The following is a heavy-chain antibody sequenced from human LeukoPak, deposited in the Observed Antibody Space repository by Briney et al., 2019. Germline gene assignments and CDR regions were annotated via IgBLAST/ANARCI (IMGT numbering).Heavy chain of an antibody. V-gene: IGHV3-48*02. J-gene: IGHJ4*02. Sequence: GGSRRLSCAASGFTFSSYSMNWVRQAPGKGLEWVSHITASGTAMFYADSVKGRFTISRDNAKNSLYLQMNSLRDEDTAVYYCASSGSYRFDYWGQGTLVTVSS. CDR3: ASSGSYRFDY. CDR2: ITASGTAM. D-gene: IGHD1-26*01. CDR1: GFTFSSYS.